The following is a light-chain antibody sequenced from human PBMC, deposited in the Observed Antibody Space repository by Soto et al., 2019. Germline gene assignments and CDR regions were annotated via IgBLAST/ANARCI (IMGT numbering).Light chain of an antibody. V-gene: IGKV3-20*01. CDR1: QSVSSSF. J-gene: IGKJ5*01. Sequence: EIVLTQSPGTLSLSPGERATLSCRASQSVSSSFLAWYQQKPGQAPRLLIYGASNRATGIPDRFSGSGSGTYFTLTISRLEPEDFAVYYCQHYGSSPPITFGQGTRLEIK. CDR2: GAS. CDR3: QHYGSSPPIT.